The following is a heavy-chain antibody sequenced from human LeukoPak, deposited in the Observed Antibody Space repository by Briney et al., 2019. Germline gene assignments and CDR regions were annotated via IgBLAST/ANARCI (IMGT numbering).Heavy chain of an antibody. CDR2: INWNSGGI. V-gene: IGHV3-9*03. CDR1: GFNFDDFA. Sequence: GGSLRLSCAASGFNFDDFAMHWVRQVPGKGLEWVGGINWNSGGIGYADSVKGRFTISRDNVKNSLHLQMNSLRAEDMALYYCAKAVEMATITGDAFDIWGQGTMVTVSS. D-gene: IGHD5-24*01. CDR3: AKAVEMATITGDAFDI. J-gene: IGHJ3*02.